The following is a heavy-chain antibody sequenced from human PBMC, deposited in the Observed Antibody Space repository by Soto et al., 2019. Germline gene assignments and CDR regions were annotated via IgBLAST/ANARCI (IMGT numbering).Heavy chain of an antibody. CDR2: ISSSSSYI. CDR3: ARGAVASTIGKANFDY. Sequence: EVQLVESGGGLVKPGGSLRLSCAASGFTFSSYSMNWVRQAPGKGLEWVSSISSSSSYIYYADSVKGRFTISRDNAKNSLYLQMNSLRAEDTAVYYCARGAVASTIGKANFDYWGQGTLVTVSS. CDR1: GFTFSSYS. J-gene: IGHJ4*02. V-gene: IGHV3-21*01. D-gene: IGHD6-19*01.